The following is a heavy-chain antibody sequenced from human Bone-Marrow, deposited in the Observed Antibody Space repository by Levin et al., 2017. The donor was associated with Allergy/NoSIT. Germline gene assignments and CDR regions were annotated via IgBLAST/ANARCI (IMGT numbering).Heavy chain of an antibody. V-gene: IGHV3-30-3*01. D-gene: IGHD3-10*01. Sequence: GGSLRLSCAASGFTFSSYAMHWVRQAPGKGLEWVAVISYDGSNKYYADSVKGRFTISRDNSKNTLYLQMNSLRAEDTAVYYCARAQNYYGSGSPDWGQGTLVTVSS. CDR2: ISYDGSNK. CDR3: ARAQNYYGSGSPD. J-gene: IGHJ4*02. CDR1: GFTFSSYA.